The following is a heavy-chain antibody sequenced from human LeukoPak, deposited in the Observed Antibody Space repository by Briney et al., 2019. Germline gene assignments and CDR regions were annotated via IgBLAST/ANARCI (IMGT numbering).Heavy chain of an antibody. CDR3: SRGRRNHYYYDGMDV. J-gene: IGHJ6*02. CDR1: GGSFSGYY. Sequence: SETLSLTCAVYGGSFSGYYWSWIRQPPGKGLEWIGEINHSGITNYNPSLKSRVTISVDTSKKQFSLKLSSVTAADTAVYYCSRGRRNHYYYDGMDVWGQGTTVTVSS. CDR2: INHSGIT. V-gene: IGHV4-34*01.